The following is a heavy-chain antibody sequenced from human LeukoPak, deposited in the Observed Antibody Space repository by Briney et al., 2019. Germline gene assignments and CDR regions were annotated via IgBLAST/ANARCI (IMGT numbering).Heavy chain of an antibody. Sequence: GASVNVSCKASGYTFTSYDINWVRQATGQGLEWMGWMNPNSGNTGYAQKFQGRVTMTRNTSISTAYMELSSLRSEDTAVYYCARELLITMVRGVIVYYYYGMDVWGQGTTVTVSS. CDR1: GYTFTSYD. CDR3: ARELLITMVRGVIVYYYYGMDV. V-gene: IGHV1-8*01. CDR2: MNPNSGNT. D-gene: IGHD3-10*01. J-gene: IGHJ6*02.